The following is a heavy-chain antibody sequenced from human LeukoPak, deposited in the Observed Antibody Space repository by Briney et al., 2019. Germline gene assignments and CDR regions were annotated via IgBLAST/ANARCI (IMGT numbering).Heavy chain of an antibody. Sequence: PGGSLRLSCAASEFTVSSNYMSWVRQAPGKGLEWVSSIYSGGSTYYADSVRGRFTISRDNSKNTLYLQVNSLRAEDTAMYYCARNILFAFDIWGQGTMVTVSS. CDR3: ARNILFAFDI. V-gene: IGHV3-53*01. CDR1: EFTVSSNY. CDR2: IYSGGST. J-gene: IGHJ3*02.